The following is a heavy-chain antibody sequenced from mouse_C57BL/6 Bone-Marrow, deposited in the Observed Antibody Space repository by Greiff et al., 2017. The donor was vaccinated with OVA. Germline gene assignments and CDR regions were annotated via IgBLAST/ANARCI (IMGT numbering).Heavy chain of an antibody. CDR2: IRNKANGYTT. CDR3: ARSPIYYGIYAKFDV. D-gene: IGHD2-1*01. Sequence: EVKVEESGGGLVQPGGSLSLSCAASGFTFTDYYMSWVRQPPGKALEWLGFIRNKANGYTTEYSASVKGRFTISRDNSQSILYLQLNALRAEDSATYYSARSPIYYGIYAKFDVSGTQTTRTASS. J-gene: IGHJ1*03. V-gene: IGHV7-3*01. CDR1: GFTFTDYY.